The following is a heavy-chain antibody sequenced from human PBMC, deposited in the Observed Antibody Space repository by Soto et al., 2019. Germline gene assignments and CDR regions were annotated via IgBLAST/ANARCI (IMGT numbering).Heavy chain of an antibody. V-gene: IGHV3-15*07. J-gene: IGHJ4*02. CDR3: TTDGDQIAAAGTGGLYFEY. CDR1: GLTFNKAW. D-gene: IGHD6-13*01. Sequence: GGSLRLSCAAFGLTFNKAWMNWVRQAPGKGLEWVGRIKSNSDGGTTDYAAPVKGRFTISRDDSKNTLYLQMNSLKTEDTAVYFCTTDGDQIAAAGTGGLYFEYWGQGTVVTVSS. CDR2: IKSNSDGGTT.